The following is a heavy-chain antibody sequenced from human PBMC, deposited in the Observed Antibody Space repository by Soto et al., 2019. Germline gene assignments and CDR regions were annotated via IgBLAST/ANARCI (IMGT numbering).Heavy chain of an antibody. CDR3: ARDLPLATREAAGPFDY. CDR2: INHSGST. Sequence: PSETLSLTCAVYGGSFSGYYWSWIRQPPGKGLEWIGEINHSGSTNYNPSLKSRVTISVDTSKNQFSLKLSSVTAADTAVYYCARDLPLATREAAGPFDYWGQGTLVTVS. V-gene: IGHV4-34*01. J-gene: IGHJ4*02. D-gene: IGHD6-13*01. CDR1: GGSFSGYY.